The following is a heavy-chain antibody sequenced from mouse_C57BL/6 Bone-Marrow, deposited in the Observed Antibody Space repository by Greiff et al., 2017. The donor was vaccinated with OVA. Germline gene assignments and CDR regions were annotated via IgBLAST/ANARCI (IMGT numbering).Heavy chain of an antibody. CDR1: GYTFTDYY. Sequence: VQLQQSGPELVKPGASVKISCKASGYTFTDYYMNWVKQSHGKSLEWIGDINPNNGGTSYNQKFKGKATLTVDKSSSTAYMELRSLTSEDSAVYYCARRLGYDYGRFAYWGQGTLVTVSA. J-gene: IGHJ3*01. CDR3: ARRLGYDYGRFAY. V-gene: IGHV1-26*01. D-gene: IGHD2-4*01. CDR2: INPNNGGT.